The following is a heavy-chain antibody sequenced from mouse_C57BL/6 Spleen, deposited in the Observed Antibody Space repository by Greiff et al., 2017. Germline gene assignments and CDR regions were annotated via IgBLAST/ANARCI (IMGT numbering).Heavy chain of an antibody. V-gene: IGHV5-9-1*02. J-gene: IGHJ2*01. CDR3: TRQGFYYYGSSYGYYFDY. D-gene: IGHD1-1*01. Sequence: EVQLVESGEGLVKPGGSLKLSCAASGFTFSSYAMSWVRQTPEKRLEWVAYISSGGDYIYYADTVKGRFTISRDNARNTLYLQMSSLKSEDTAMYYCTRQGFYYYGSSYGYYFDYWGQGTTLTVSS. CDR1: GFTFSSYA. CDR2: ISSGGDYI.